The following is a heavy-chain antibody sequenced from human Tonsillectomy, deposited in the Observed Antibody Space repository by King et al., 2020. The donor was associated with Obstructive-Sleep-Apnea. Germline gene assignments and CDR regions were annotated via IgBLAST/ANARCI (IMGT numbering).Heavy chain of an antibody. V-gene: IGHV3-15*01. CDR1: GFSFSNAW. J-gene: IGHJ4*02. CDR2: IKSKSDGGTT. D-gene: IGHD3-22*01. Sequence: EVQLVESGGGLVKTGGSLRLSCAASGFSFSNAWMNWVRQAPGKGLEWVGRIKSKSDGGTTDYAAPVKGRFTISRDDSKSTLYLQMNSLKTEDTAVHYCTTLNYYDSTGYYPFDFWGQGTLVTVSS. CDR3: TTLNYYDSTGYYPFDF.